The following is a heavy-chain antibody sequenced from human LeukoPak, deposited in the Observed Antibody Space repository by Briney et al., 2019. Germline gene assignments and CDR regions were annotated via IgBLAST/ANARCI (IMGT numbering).Heavy chain of an antibody. J-gene: IGHJ5*02. CDR1: GGSFSGYY. V-gene: IGHV4-34*01. Sequence: SETLSLTCAVYGGSFSGYYWSWIRQPPGKGLEWIGEINHSGSTNYNPSLKSRVTISVDTSKNQFSLKLSSVTAADTAVYYCARAALKYYDFWSGSDWFDPWGQGTLVTVSS. CDR2: INHSGST. CDR3: ARAALKYYDFWSGSDWFDP. D-gene: IGHD3-3*01.